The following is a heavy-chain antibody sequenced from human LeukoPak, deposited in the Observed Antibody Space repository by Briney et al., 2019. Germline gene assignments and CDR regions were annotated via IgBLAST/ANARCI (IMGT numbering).Heavy chain of an antibody. CDR2: ISAYNGNT. CDR3: ARVGATYSGDP. D-gene: IGHD1-26*01. J-gene: IGHJ5*02. Sequence: ASVKVSCKASGYIFTSFGISWVRQAPGQGLEWMGWISAYNGNTNYAQKFQGRITMTRDTSISTAYMELSRLRSDDTAVYYCARVGATYSGDPWGQGTLVTVSS. V-gene: IGHV1-18*01. CDR1: GYIFTSFG.